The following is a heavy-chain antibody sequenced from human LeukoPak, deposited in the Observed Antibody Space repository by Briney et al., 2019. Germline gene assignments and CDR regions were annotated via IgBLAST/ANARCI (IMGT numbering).Heavy chain of an antibody. V-gene: IGHV1-69*01. CDR1: GGTFSSYA. Sequence: GASVKVSCKASGGTFSSYAISWVRQAPGQGLEWRGGIIPIFGTANYAQKFQGRVTITADESTSTAYMELSSLRSEDTAVYYCARGEPIAARSLDYWGQGTLVTVSS. D-gene: IGHD6-6*01. CDR3: ARGEPIAARSLDY. CDR2: IIPIFGTA. J-gene: IGHJ4*02.